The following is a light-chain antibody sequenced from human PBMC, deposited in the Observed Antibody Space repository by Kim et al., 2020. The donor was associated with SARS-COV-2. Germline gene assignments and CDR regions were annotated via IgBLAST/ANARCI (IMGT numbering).Light chain of an antibody. J-gene: IGLJ2*01. CDR2: YDS. V-gene: IGLV3-21*04. CDR1: NIGSKS. Sequence: SYELTQPPSVSVAPGKTARITCGGNNIGSKSVNWYHRKPGQAPVLVISYDSDRPSGIPERFSGSNSGNTATLTISRVEAGDEADYYCQVWDSGSDQPVFG. CDR3: QVWDSGSDQPV.